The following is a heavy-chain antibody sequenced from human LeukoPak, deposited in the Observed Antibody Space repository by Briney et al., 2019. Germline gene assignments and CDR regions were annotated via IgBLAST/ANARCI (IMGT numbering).Heavy chain of an antibody. V-gene: IGHV4-59*08. CDR2: IYYSGST. CDR1: GGSISSCY. J-gene: IGHJ4*02. Sequence: SETLSLTCTVSGGSISSCYWSWIRQPPGKGLEWIGYIYYSGSTNYNPSLKSRVTISVDTSKNQFSLKLSSVTAADTAVYYCARHEDYDYVWGSYRYPLLAFDYWGQGTLVTVSS. CDR3: ARHEDYDYVWGSYRYPLLAFDY. D-gene: IGHD3-16*02.